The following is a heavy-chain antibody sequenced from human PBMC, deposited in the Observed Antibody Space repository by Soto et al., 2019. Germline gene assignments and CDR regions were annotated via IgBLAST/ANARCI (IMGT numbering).Heavy chain of an antibody. CDR1: GFPFSSYA. CDR2: ISGSGAGT. D-gene: IGHD2-15*01. CDR3: ASARYCSGGSCYGLAYYYGMDV. Sequence: EVHLLESGGGLVQPGGSLRLSCAASGFPFSSYAMSWVRQAPGKGLERVSGISGSGAGTYYADSVQGRFTISRDNSENTLDLEMNSLRAEDRAVYYCASARYCSGGSCYGLAYYYGMDVWGQGTTGTVCS. J-gene: IGHJ6*02. V-gene: IGHV3-23*01.